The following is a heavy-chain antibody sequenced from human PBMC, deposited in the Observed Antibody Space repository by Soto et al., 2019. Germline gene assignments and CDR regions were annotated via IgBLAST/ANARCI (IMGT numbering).Heavy chain of an antibody. J-gene: IGHJ3*02. D-gene: IGHD2-2*01. Sequence: ASVKVSCKASGGTFSSYTISWVRQAPGQGLECMGRIIPILGIANYAQKFQGRVTSTADKSTSTAYMELSSLRSEDTAVYYCARDRQYCSSTSCYDGYAFDIWGQGTMVTVSS. V-gene: IGHV1-69*04. CDR1: GGTFSSYT. CDR3: ARDRQYCSSTSCYDGYAFDI. CDR2: IIPILGIA.